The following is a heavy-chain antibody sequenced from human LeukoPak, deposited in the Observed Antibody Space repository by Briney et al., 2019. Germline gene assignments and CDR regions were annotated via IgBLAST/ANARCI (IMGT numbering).Heavy chain of an antibody. CDR1: GFTFSDYY. D-gene: IGHD4-17*01. CDR2: ISSSSSYT. J-gene: IGHJ4*02. CDR3: ARVPTTTVTTFWALDY. Sequence: GGSLRLSCAAFGFTFSDYYMSWIRQAPGKGLEWVSYISSSSSYTNYADSVKGRFTISRDNAKNTLYLQMNSLRAEDTAVYYCARVPTTTVTTFWALDYWGQGTLVTVSS. V-gene: IGHV3-11*06.